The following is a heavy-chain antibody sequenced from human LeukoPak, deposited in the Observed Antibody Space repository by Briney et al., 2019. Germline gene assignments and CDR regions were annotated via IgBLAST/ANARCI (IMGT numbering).Heavy chain of an antibody. CDR1: GGTFSSYA. V-gene: IGHV1-69*04. Sequence: SVKVSCKASGGTFSSYAISWVRQAPGQGLEWMGRIIPILRIANYAQKFQGRVTITADKSTSTAYMELSSLRSEDTAVYYCARLGIETGTSWFDPWGQGTLVTVSS. J-gene: IGHJ5*02. CDR2: IIPILRIA. D-gene: IGHD6-13*01. CDR3: ARLGIETGTSWFDP.